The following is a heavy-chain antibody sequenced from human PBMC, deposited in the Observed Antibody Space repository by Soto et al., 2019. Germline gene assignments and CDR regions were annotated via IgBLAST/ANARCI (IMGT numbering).Heavy chain of an antibody. CDR3: ARQNHLGYCSGGSCSTWFDP. J-gene: IGHJ5*02. V-gene: IGHV5-10-1*01. D-gene: IGHD2-15*01. CDR1: GYRFAGYG. Sequence: GESLRISCRGSGYRFAGYGGNWVSQIPGNGLEGMGRIDPSDLHTNYSPSFQGHVTISADKSISTADLQWSSLKASDTAMYYCARQNHLGYCSGGSCSTWFDPWGQGTLVTVS. CDR2: IDPSDLHT.